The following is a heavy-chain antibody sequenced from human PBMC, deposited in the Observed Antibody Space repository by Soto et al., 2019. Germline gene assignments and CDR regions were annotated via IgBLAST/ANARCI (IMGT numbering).Heavy chain of an antibody. V-gene: IGHV1-69*06. CDR3: ARDLGKLITPAQ. Sequence: QVQLVQSGAEVKKPGSSVKVSCKTSGGTFSTYSIVWVRQAPGEGLEWMGGIIPIFGTANYAQKFQDRVTITADKSTNTAFMELSSLKSEDTAMYYCARDLGKLITPAQWGQGVLVTVSS. D-gene: IGHD7-27*01. CDR2: IIPIFGTA. CDR1: GGTFSTYS. J-gene: IGHJ1*01.